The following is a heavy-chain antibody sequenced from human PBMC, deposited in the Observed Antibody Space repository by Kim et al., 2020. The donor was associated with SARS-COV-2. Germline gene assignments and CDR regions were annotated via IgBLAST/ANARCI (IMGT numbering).Heavy chain of an antibody. J-gene: IGHJ6*02. CDR3: AKDEGYDFWSGYYTGYYYYYGMDV. CDR1: GFTFDDYA. V-gene: IGHV3-43*02. D-gene: IGHD3-3*01. CDR2: ISGDGGST. Sequence: GGSLRLSCAASGFTFDDYAMHWVRQAPGKGLEWVSLISGDGGSTYYADSVKGRFTISRDNSKNSLYLQMNSLRTEDTALYYCAKDEGYDFWSGYYTGYYYYYGMDVWGQGTTVTVSS.